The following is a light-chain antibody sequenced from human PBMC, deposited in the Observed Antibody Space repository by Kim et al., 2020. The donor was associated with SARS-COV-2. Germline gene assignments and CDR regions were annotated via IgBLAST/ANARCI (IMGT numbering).Light chain of an antibody. CDR2: VNSDGSH. CDR1: SGHSTSA. Sequence: SVKLTCTLSSGHSTSAIAWHQQQPGKGPRYLMKVNSDGSHNKGDGIPDRFSGSSSGAERYLTISSLQSEDEADYYCQTWGTGIRVFGGGTQLTVL. V-gene: IGLV4-69*01. J-gene: IGLJ3*02. CDR3: QTWGTGIRV.